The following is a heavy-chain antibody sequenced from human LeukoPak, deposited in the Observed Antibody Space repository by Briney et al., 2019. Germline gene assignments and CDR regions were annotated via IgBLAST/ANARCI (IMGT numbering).Heavy chain of an antibody. J-gene: IGHJ6*04. D-gene: IGHD3-10*02. Sequence: GGSLRLSCAASGFTFSSYSMNWVRQAPGKGLEWVSSITSDSRYIFYADSVKGRFTISRDNAKNSLYLQMNSLRAEDTAVYYCAELGITMIGGVWGKGTTVTISS. CDR1: GFTFSSYS. CDR2: ITSDSRYI. CDR3: AELGITMIGGV. V-gene: IGHV3-21*01.